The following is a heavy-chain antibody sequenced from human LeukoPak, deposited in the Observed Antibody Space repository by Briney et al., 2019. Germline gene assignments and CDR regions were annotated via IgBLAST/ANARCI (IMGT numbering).Heavy chain of an antibody. CDR3: ARGSGDYYDSSGYYYNDY. V-gene: IGHV4-34*01. CDR1: GGSFSGYY. D-gene: IGHD3-22*01. CDR2: INHSGST. Sequence: SETLSLTCAVYGGSFSGYYWSWIRQPPGKGLEWIGEINHSGSTNYNPSLKSRVTISVDTSKNQFSPKLSSVTAADTAVYYCARGSGDYYDSSGYYYNDYWGQGTLVTVSS. J-gene: IGHJ4*02.